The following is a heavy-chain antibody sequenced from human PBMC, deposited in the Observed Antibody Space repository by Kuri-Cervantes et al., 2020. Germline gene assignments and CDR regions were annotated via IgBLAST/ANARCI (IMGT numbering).Heavy chain of an antibody. CDR3: ASPGYSGYDFAFDI. CDR1: GYTFSTYW. J-gene: IGHJ3*02. CDR2: IYPGDSDT. Sequence: GGSLRLSCMGSGYTFSTYWIGWVRQMPGKGLEWMGIIYPGDSDTRYSPSFQGQVTISADKSISTAYLQWSSLKASDTAMYYCASPGYSGYDFAFDIWGQGTMVTVSS. V-gene: IGHV5-51*01. D-gene: IGHD5-12*01.